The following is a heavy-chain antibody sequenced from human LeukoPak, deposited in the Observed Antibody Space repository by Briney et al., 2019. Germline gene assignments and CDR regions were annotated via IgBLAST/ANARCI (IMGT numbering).Heavy chain of an antibody. D-gene: IGHD1-26*01. CDR2: IKPDGNDK. CDR3: ARDANRVGATGASDI. J-gene: IGHJ3*02. V-gene: IGHV3-7*01. Sequence: GGSLRLSCAASGFTFSSYAMSWVRQAPGKGLEWVANIKPDGNDKNYLDSVRGRFTISRDNAKNSLYLQMDSLRAEDTAVYYCARDANRVGATGASDIWGQGTMVTVSS. CDR1: GFTFSSYA.